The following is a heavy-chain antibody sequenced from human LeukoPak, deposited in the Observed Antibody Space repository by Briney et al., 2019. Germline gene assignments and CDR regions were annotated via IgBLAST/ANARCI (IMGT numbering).Heavy chain of an antibody. Sequence: GGSLRLSCAASGFIFNIYGMQWVRQAPGKGLELVALMWYDGSNEYYADSVEGRFTVSRDNSKNTLYLQMNSLRADDTAVYYCAKNYGSGANHYGMDVWGQGTTVTVSS. J-gene: IGHJ6*02. CDR3: AKNYGSGANHYGMDV. CDR1: GFIFNIYG. V-gene: IGHV3-33*06. CDR2: MWYDGSNE. D-gene: IGHD3-10*01.